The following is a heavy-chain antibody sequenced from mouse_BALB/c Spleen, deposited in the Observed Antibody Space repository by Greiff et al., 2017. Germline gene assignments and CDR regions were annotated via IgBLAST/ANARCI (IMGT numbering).Heavy chain of an antibody. J-gene: IGHJ1*01. CDR2: ISSGSSTI. CDR3: ARCYYGSSSYWYFDV. CDR1: GFTFSSFG. Sequence: EVKVVESGGGLVQPGGSRKLSCAASGFTFSSFGMHWVRQAPEKGLEWVAYISSGSSTIYYADTVKGRFTISRDNPKNTLFLQMTSLRSEDTAMYYCARCYYGSSSYWYFDVWGAGTTVTVSS. V-gene: IGHV5-17*02. D-gene: IGHD1-1*01.